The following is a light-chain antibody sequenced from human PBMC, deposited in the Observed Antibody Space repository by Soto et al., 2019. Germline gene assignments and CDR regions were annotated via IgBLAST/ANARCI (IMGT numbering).Light chain of an antibody. CDR3: QQFGSAAWT. V-gene: IGKV3-20*01. CDR2: GAS. J-gene: IGKJ1*01. Sequence: EIVLTQSPGTLSLSPWENATLSCRASQNVSNGQLAWYQQKPGQAPRLLIYGASSRATGIPDRSTGGGSGTYFTLTIRSLGPHDFAGYYCQQFGSAAWTFGEGTKREIK. CDR1: QNVSNGQ.